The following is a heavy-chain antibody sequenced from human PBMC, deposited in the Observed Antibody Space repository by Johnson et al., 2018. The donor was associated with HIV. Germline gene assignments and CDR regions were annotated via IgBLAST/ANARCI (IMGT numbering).Heavy chain of an antibody. CDR3: ARDTVTGSPAFDI. V-gene: IGHV3-7*01. CDR1: GFTFSSYW. J-gene: IGHJ3*02. D-gene: IGHD1-20*01. Sequence: VQLVESGGGLVQPGGSLRLSCAASGFTFSSYWMSWVRQAPGKGLEWVANIKQDGSEKSYVDSVKGRFTISRDNSKSTLYLQMNSLRAEDTAVYYCARDTVTGSPAFDIWGQGTMVTVSS. CDR2: IKQDGSEK.